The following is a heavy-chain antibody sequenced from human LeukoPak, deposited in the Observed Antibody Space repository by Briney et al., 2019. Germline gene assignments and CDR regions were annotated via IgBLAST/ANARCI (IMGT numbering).Heavy chain of an antibody. D-gene: IGHD1-26*01. V-gene: IGHV3-30-3*01. Sequence: GGSLRLSCAASGFTFSSYAMHWVRQAPGKGLEWVAVISYDGSNKYYADSVKGRFTISRDNSKNTLYLQMNSLRAEDTAVYYCARDAYHKSGSYYPYWGQGTLVTVSS. CDR2: ISYDGSNK. J-gene: IGHJ4*02. CDR3: ARDAYHKSGSYYPY. CDR1: GFTFSSYA.